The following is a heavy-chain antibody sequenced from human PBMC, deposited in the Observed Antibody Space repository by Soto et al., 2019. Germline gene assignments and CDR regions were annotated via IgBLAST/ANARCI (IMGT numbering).Heavy chain of an antibody. CDR3: SSRVTDAPT. V-gene: IGHV4-4*02. CDR1: GGSISSGW. D-gene: IGHD3-10*01. CDR2: ILYSGRT. J-gene: IGHJ5*02. Sequence: QVQVQESGPGLVKPSGTLSLTCAVSGGSISSGWWTWVRQPPGQGLEWIGEILYSGRTNYNSSLNNRVTISIDKSKNQFSLDLSSVTAADTAVYYCSSRVTDAPTWGQGTLVTVSS.